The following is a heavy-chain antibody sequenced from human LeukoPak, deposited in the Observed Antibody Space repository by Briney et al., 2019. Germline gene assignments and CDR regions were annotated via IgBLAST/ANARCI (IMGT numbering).Heavy chain of an antibody. CDR2: ITGSGGST. V-gene: IGHV3-23*01. J-gene: IGHJ4*02. CDR1: GFTFSTYA. D-gene: IGHD4-17*01. Sequence: GGSLRLSCVASGFTFSTYAMSWVRQAPGKGLEWVSVITGSGGSTYYADSVKGRVTISRDNSKNTLYLQMNSLRAEDTAVYYCVKGANYGDFLYFDYWGQGTLVTVSS. CDR3: VKGANYGDFLYFDY.